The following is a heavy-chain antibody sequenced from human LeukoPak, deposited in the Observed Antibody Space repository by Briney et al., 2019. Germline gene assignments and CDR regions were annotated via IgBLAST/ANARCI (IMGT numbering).Heavy chain of an antibody. J-gene: IGHJ3*02. Sequence: HPGGSLRLSCAASGFTFSSYGLHWVRQAPGKGLERVAVISYHGSNKYYVDSVKGRFTISRDNSKNTLYLQMNSLRPEDTAIYYCAKGRVDYYDSSDAFDIWGQGTMVTVSS. V-gene: IGHV3-30*18. CDR2: ISYHGSNK. CDR3: AKGRVDYYDSSDAFDI. CDR1: GFTFSSYG. D-gene: IGHD3-22*01.